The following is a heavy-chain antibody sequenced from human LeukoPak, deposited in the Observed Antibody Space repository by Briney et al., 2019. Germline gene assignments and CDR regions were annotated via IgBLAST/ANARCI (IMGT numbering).Heavy chain of an antibody. V-gene: IGHV4-39*07. D-gene: IGHD5-12*01. Sequence: PSETLSLTCTVSGGSISSSSYYWGWIRQPPGKGLEWIGSIYYSGSTYYNPSLKSRVTISVDTSKNQFSLKLSSVTAADTAVYYCARGEKWLRFGYFDYWGQGTLVTVSS. CDR3: ARGEKWLRFGYFDY. J-gene: IGHJ4*02. CDR2: IYYSGST. CDR1: GGSISSSSYY.